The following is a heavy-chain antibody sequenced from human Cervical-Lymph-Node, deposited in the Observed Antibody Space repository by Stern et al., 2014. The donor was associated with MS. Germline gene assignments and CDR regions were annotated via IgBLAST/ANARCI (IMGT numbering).Heavy chain of an antibody. CDR1: GGTFSSYA. D-gene: IGHD3-10*01. CDR3: ARVVGGGSGSSFLYYFYGMDV. Sequence: QVQLGQSGAEVKKPGSSVKVSCQASGGTFSSYAISWVRQAPGQGLEGMGGLIPIFGHANYAQMFQGSVTITADESTSTAYMELSSLRSEDTAVYYCARVVGGGSGSSFLYYFYGMDVWGQGTTVTVSS. CDR2: LIPIFGHA. V-gene: IGHV1-69*01. J-gene: IGHJ6*02.